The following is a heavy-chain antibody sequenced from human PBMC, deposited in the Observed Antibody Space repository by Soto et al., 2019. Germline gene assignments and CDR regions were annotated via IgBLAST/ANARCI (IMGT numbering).Heavy chain of an antibody. J-gene: IGHJ6*02. CDR1: GYTFTSYG. CDR3: ARGEAGDYGDYNYYYYGMDV. D-gene: IGHD4-17*01. Sequence: QVQLVQSGAEVKKPGASVKVSCKASGYTFTSYGISWVRQAPGQGLEWMGWISAYNGNTNYAQKLQGRVTMTTDTSTSAAYMELRSLRSDDTAVYYCARGEAGDYGDYNYYYYGMDVWGQGTTVTVSS. V-gene: IGHV1-18*01. CDR2: ISAYNGNT.